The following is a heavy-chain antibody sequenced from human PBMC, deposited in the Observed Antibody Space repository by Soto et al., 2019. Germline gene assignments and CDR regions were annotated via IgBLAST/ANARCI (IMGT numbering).Heavy chain of an antibody. V-gene: IGHV1-18*01. CDR2: ISAYNGNT. CDR1: GYTFTSYG. Sequence: ASVKVSCKASGYTFTSYGISWVRQAPGQGLEWMGWISAYNGNTNYAQKLQGRVTMTTDTSTSTAYMELRSLRSDDTAIYYCARADTAMDPPGSWGQGILVTVSS. D-gene: IGHD5-18*01. J-gene: IGHJ5*02. CDR3: ARADTAMDPPGS.